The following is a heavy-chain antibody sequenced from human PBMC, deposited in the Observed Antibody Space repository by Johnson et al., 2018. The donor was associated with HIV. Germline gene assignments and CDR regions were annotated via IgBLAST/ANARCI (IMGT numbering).Heavy chain of an antibody. J-gene: IGHJ3*02. D-gene: IGHD3-16*02. CDR3: AKGSLVGPKYAFDI. CDR1: GFTFDDYT. Sequence: VQLVESGGVVVQPGGSLRLSCAASGFTFDDYTMHWVRQAPGKGLEWVSLLSWDGGSTYYADSVKGRFTISRDNSKNSLYLQMNSLRTEDTALYYCAKGSLVGPKYAFDIWGQGTMVTVSS. CDR2: LSWDGGST. V-gene: IGHV3-43*01.